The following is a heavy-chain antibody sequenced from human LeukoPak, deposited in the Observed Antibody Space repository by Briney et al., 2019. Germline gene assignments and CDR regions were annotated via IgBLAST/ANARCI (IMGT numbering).Heavy chain of an antibody. J-gene: IGHJ6*02. CDR2: ISWNSGSI. CDR3: ARDTKICSSTSCTYGMDV. Sequence: GGSLRLSCAASGFTFDDYAMHWVRQAPGKGLEWVSGISWNSGSIGYADSVKGRFTISRDNAKNSLYLQMNSLRAEDTAVYYCARDTKICSSTSCTYGMDVWGQGTTVTVSS. V-gene: IGHV3-9*01. CDR1: GFTFDDYA. D-gene: IGHD2-2*01.